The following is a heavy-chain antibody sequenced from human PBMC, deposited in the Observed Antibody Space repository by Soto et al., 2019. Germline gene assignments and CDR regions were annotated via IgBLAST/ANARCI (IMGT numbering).Heavy chain of an antibody. D-gene: IGHD2-8*01. V-gene: IGHV3-33*08. J-gene: IGHJ4*02. CDR1: GFTFRNHA. CDR3: ARDQGVVIIKVH. CDR2: IWYDGTSK. Sequence: QVQLVESGGGVVQPGRSLRLSCAASGFTFRNHAMHWVRQAPGKGLEWVGLIWYDGTSKYYADSVKGRFTISRDNSKNTLYLEMNRLRVEDTAIYYCARDQGVVIIKVHWVQGTLVTVSS.